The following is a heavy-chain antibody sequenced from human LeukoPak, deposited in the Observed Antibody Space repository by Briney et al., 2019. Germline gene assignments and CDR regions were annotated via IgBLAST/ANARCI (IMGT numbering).Heavy chain of an antibody. D-gene: IGHD6-19*01. J-gene: IGHJ4*02. Sequence: PSETLSLTCTVSGGSISSYCWSWIRQPPGKGLEWIGYIYYSGSTNYNPSLKSRVTISVDTSKNQFSLKLSSVTAADTAVYYCARVRSGWPVNDYWGQGTLVTVSS. CDR1: GGSISSYC. V-gene: IGHV4-59*01. CDR3: ARVRSGWPVNDY. CDR2: IYYSGST.